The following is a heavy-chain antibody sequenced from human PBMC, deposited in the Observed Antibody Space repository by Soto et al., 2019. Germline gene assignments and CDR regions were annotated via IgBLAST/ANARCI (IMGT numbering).Heavy chain of an antibody. CDR2: INHSGST. CDR3: ARGNALTYYYYYYMDV. CDR1: GGSFSGYY. J-gene: IGHJ6*03. D-gene: IGHD1-1*01. V-gene: IGHV4-34*01. Sequence: SETLSLTCAVYGGSFSGYYWSWIRQPPGKGLEWIGEINHSGSTNYNPSLKSRVTISVDTSKNQFSLKLSSVTAADTAVYYCARGNALTYYYYYYMDVWGKGTTVTVSS.